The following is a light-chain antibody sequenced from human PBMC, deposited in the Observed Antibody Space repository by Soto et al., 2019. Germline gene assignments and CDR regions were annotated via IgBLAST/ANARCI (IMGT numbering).Light chain of an antibody. J-gene: IGKJ2*01. CDR3: QHYNSYLTYT. CDR1: QTITSW. Sequence: DIQMTQSPSTLSASVGDRVNLTCRASQTITSWLAWYQQKPGKAPKLLIYDASSLESGVPSRFSGSGSGTEFTLTISCLQPYDFATYYCQHYNSYLTYTFGPGTKLEIK. V-gene: IGKV1-5*01. CDR2: DAS.